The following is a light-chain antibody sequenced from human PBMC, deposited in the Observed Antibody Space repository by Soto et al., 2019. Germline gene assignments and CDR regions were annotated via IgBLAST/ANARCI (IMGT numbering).Light chain of an antibody. Sequence: QSVLTQPPSVSGAPGQRVTISCTGSRSNIGAGYDVHWYQQLPGTAPKLLIYGNSNRPSGVPDRFSGSKSGTSASLAITGVQADDEADYYCQSYDSSRSGYVVFGGGTQLTVL. J-gene: IGLJ2*01. CDR3: QSYDSSRSGYVV. CDR2: GNS. V-gene: IGLV1-40*01. CDR1: RSNIGAGYD.